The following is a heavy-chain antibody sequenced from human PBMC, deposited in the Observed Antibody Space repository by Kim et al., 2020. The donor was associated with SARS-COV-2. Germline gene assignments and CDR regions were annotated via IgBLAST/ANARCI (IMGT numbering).Heavy chain of an antibody. J-gene: IGHJ6*02. CDR3: AKDNYERYSSSWYWDYYYYYYGMDV. Sequence: GGSLRLSCAASGFTFDDYAMHWVRQAPGKGLEWVSLISGDGGSTYYADSVKGRFTISRDNSKNSLYLQMNSLRTEDTALYYCAKDNYERYSSSWYWDYYYYYYGMDVWGQGTTVTVSS. V-gene: IGHV3-43*02. CDR1: GFTFDDYA. D-gene: IGHD6-13*01. CDR2: ISGDGGST.